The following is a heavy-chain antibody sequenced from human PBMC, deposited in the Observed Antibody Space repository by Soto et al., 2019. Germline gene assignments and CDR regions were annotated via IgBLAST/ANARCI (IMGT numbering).Heavy chain of an antibody. J-gene: IGHJ3*02. Sequence: GGSLRLSCAASGFTFSSYSMNWVRQAPGKGLEWVSSISSSSSYIYYADSVKGRFTISRDNAKNSLYLQMNSLRAEDTAVYYCASPYVGVELTVDANDAFDIWGQGTMLTVS. V-gene: IGHV3-21*01. CDR3: ASPYVGVELTVDANDAFDI. CDR1: GFTFSSYS. CDR2: ISSSSSYI. D-gene: IGHD3-16*01.